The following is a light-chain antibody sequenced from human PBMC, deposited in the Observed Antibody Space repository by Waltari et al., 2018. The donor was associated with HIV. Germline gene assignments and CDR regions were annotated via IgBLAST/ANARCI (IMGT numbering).Light chain of an antibody. V-gene: IGKV1-39*01. CDR3: QQAYKGLT. Sequence: DIQMTQSPSPLSASLGDSVLITCRASETISTYLNWYQQRTGRAPNLLIYAASTLQSGVPSRFSGSGSGTDFTLTINSLQPEDFAIYFCQQAYKGLTFGPGTKVDV. J-gene: IGKJ3*01. CDR2: AAS. CDR1: ETISTY.